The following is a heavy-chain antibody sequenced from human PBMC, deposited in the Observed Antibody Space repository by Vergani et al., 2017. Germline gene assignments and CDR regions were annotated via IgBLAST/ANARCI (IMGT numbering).Heavy chain of an antibody. J-gene: IGHJ4*02. V-gene: IGHV1-69*11. CDR2: IIPILGTA. Sequence: QVQLVQSGAEVKKPGSSVKVSCKASGGTFSSYAISWVRQAPGQGLEWMGRIIPILGTANYAQKFQGRVTITADESTSTAYMELSSLRSEDTAVYYCAGTLTYYYGSGSNLFWYWGQGTLVTVSS. CDR1: GGTFSSYA. D-gene: IGHD3-10*01. CDR3: AGTLTYYYGSGSNLFWY.